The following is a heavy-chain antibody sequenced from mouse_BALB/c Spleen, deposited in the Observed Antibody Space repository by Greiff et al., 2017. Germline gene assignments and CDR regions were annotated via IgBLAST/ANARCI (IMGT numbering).Heavy chain of an antibody. CDR1: GYAFTNYL. CDR2: INPGRGGT. Sequence: VQLQQSGAELVRPGTSVKVSCKASGYAFTNYLIEWVKQRPGQGLEWIGVINPGRGGTNYNEKFKGKATLTADKSSSTAYMQLSSLTSDDSAVYFCARGCGSSGDFDYWGQGTTLTVSS. CDR3: ARGCGSSGDFDY. J-gene: IGHJ2*01. V-gene: IGHV1-54*01. D-gene: IGHD1-1*01.